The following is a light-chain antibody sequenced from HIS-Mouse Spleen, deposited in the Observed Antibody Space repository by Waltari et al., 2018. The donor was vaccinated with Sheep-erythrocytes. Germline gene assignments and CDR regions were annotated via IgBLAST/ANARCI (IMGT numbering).Light chain of an antibody. V-gene: IGLV2-23*01. CDR1: SRDGGSYNL. CDR2: EGS. J-gene: IGLJ3*02. Sequence: QSALTQPASVSGSPGQSITSPCTGTSRDGGSYNLVAWYQQHPGKAPKLMIYEGSKRPSGVSNRFSGSKSGNTASLTISGLQAEDEADYYCCSYAGSSTPWVFGGGTKLTVL. CDR3: CSYAGSSTPWV.